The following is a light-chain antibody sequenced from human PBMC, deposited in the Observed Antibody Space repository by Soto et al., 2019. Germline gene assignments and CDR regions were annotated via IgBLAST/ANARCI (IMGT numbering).Light chain of an antibody. Sequence: QSALTQPASVSGSPGQSITISCTGTSSDVGGYHYVSWYQQHPGKAPKLMIYEVSNRSSGVSNRFSGSKSGNTASLTISGLQADDEADYYCSSYTSSSTVVFGGGTKLTVL. CDR3: SSYTSSSTVV. V-gene: IGLV2-14*01. CDR1: SSDVGGYHY. J-gene: IGLJ2*01. CDR2: EVS.